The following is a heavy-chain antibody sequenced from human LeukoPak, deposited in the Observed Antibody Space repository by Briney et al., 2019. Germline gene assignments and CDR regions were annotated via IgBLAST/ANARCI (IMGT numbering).Heavy chain of an antibody. CDR3: AKSDWFDP. CDR1: GFTFDDYA. Sequence: GGSLRLSCAASGFTFDDYAMHWVRQAPGKGLEWVSGISWNSGSIGYADSVKGRFTISRDNAKNTLYLQMNSLRVEDTAVYYCAKSDWFDPWGQGTLVTVSS. J-gene: IGHJ5*02. V-gene: IGHV3-9*01. CDR2: ISWNSGSI.